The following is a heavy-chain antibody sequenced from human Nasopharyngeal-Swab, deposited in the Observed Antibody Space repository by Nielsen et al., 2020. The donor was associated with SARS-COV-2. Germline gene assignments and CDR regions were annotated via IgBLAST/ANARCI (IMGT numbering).Heavy chain of an antibody. V-gene: IGHV5-51*01. D-gene: IGHD2-21*02. CDR3: ARQRSRSVVTVDY. CDR2: IYPGDSDT. CDR1: GYSFTSYW. J-gene: IGHJ4*02. Sequence: GASLKISCKGSGYSFTSYWIGWVRQMPGKGLEWMGIIYPGDSDTRYSPSFQGQVTISADKSISTAYLQWSSLKASDTAMYYCARQRSRSVVTVDYWCQGTLVTVSS.